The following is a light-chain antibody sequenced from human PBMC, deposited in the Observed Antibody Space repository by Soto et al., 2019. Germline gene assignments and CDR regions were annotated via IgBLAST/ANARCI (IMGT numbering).Light chain of an antibody. Sequence: IVLTQSPGTLSLSPVEIATLSCRASHSVSSSYLAWYQQKPGQAPRLLIYGASSSTAGIPHRFSGSGSGTDFTLTTSRLQPEDFAVYYCQQHGSSPPITFGQGTRLEIK. CDR3: QQHGSSPPIT. V-gene: IGKV3-20*01. J-gene: IGKJ5*01. CDR2: GAS. CDR1: HSVSSSY.